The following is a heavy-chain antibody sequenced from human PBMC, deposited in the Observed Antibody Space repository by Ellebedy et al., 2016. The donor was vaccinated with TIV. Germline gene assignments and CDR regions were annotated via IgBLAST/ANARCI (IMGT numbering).Heavy chain of an antibody. CDR2: IYPGDSET. V-gene: IGHV5-51*01. CDR1: GYTFTTYW. D-gene: IGHD3-10*01. Sequence: ASVKVSCKASGYTFTTYWIGWVRQMPGKGLEWMGIIYPGDSETKYSPSFRGQVTISADKSINTIYLQWSSLKASDTAMYYCARPTFYYGSGRATDDFWGQGTLVTVSS. J-gene: IGHJ4*02. CDR3: ARPTFYYGSGRATDDF.